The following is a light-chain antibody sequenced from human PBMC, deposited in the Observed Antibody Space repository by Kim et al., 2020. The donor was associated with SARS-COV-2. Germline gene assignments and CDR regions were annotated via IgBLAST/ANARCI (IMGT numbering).Light chain of an antibody. CDR2: LNSNGRH. V-gene: IGLV4-69*01. CDR1: SGHRSYA. CDR3: QTWGTVV. Sequence: LGASVKLTCTLSSGHRSYAIAWPQQQPGKGPRYLMKLNSNGRHSKGDGIPDRFSGSSSGAERYLTISSRQSEDEADYYCQTWGTVVFGGGTQLTVL. J-gene: IGLJ2*01.